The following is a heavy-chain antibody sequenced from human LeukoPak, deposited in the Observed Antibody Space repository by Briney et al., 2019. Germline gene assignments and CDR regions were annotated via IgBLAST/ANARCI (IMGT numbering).Heavy chain of an antibody. CDR3: AKAHLRSRFDS. Sequence: GGSLRLSCAASGFTFSDHYMDWVRQAPGKGLDWVGRIRNKANSYTTEYAASVKGRFTISRDESKNSLYLQMNSLKIEDTAVYYCAKAHLRSRFDSWGQGTLVTVSS. CDR1: GFTFSDHY. J-gene: IGHJ4*02. D-gene: IGHD2-15*01. CDR2: IRNKANSYTT. V-gene: IGHV3-72*01.